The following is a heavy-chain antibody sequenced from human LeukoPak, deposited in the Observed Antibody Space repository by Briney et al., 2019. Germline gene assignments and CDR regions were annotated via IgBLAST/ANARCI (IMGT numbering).Heavy chain of an antibody. V-gene: IGHV3-53*01. Sequence: QTGGSLRLSCAVSGFTVSTNHMTWVRQAPGKGLEWVSAINDVDTPYYADTVRGRFTISRDSAKNTLYLQMKGLRAEDTAVYYCARDMIHSSGAFDSWGQGTLVTVSS. CDR2: INDVDTP. D-gene: IGHD3-22*01. CDR1: GFTVSTNH. CDR3: ARDMIHSSGAFDS. J-gene: IGHJ4*02.